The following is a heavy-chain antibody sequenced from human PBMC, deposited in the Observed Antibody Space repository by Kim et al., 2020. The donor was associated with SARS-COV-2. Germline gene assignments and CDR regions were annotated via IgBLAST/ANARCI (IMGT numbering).Heavy chain of an antibody. CDR3: ARAFVVVVAAISGAFDI. CDR2: ISYDGSNK. V-gene: IGHV3-30*04. J-gene: IGHJ3*02. Sequence: GGSLRLSCAASGFTFSSYAMHWVRQAPGKGLEWVAVISYDGSNKYYADSVKGRFTISRDNSKNTLYLQMNSLRAEDTAVYYCARAFVVVVAAISGAFDIWGQGTMVTVSS. D-gene: IGHD2-15*01. CDR1: GFTFSSYA.